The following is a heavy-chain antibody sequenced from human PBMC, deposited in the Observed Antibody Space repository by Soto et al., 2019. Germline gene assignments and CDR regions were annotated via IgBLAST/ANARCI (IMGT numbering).Heavy chain of an antibody. CDR1: GDSVSSNSAA. Sequence: PSQTLSLTCVISGDSVSSNSAAWNWIRQSPSRGLEWLGRTYYRSRWYNDYAVSVRSRITVNADTSKNQFSLHLNSVTPEDTAVYYCAREGVVLMVYASGMDVWGQGTTVTVSS. V-gene: IGHV6-1*01. D-gene: IGHD2-8*01. CDR3: AREGVVLMVYASGMDV. CDR2: TYYRSRWYN. J-gene: IGHJ6*02.